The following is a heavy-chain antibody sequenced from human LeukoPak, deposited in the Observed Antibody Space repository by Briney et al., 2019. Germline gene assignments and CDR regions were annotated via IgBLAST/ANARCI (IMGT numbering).Heavy chain of an antibody. Sequence: SGGSLRLSCAASGFTFSSYAMSWVRQAPGKGLEWVSAISGSGGSTYYADSVKGRFTISRDNAKNSLYLQMNSLRADDTAVYYCARFPIAAALSDDYFDYWGQGTLVTVSS. D-gene: IGHD6-25*01. CDR1: GFTFSSYA. CDR2: ISGSGGST. CDR3: ARFPIAAALSDDYFDY. V-gene: IGHV3-23*01. J-gene: IGHJ4*02.